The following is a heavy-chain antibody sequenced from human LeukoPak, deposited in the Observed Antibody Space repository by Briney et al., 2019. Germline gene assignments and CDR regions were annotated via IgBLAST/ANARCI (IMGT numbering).Heavy chain of an antibody. D-gene: IGHD3-10*01. V-gene: IGHV4-59*12. CDR1: GGSISSYY. CDR3: ARVPNYYGSGSYYNVPYYFDY. J-gene: IGHJ4*02. Sequence: SETLSLTCTVSGGSISSYYWSWIRQPPGKGLEWIGYIYYSGSTNYNPSLKSRVTISVDTSKNQFSLKLSSVTAADTAVYYCARVPNYYGSGSYYNVPYYFDYWGQGTLVTVSS. CDR2: IYYSGST.